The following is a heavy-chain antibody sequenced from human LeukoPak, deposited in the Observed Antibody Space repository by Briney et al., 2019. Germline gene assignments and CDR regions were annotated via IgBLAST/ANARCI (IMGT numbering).Heavy chain of an antibody. Sequence: SETLSLTCTVSGGSISSDYLSWIRQPPGKGLEWIGYINYSGSTNYNPSLKSRVTISVDTSKNQFSLKLSSVTAADTAVYYCAKHCEGERRFDPWGQGTLVTVSS. CDR3: AKHCEGERRFDP. CDR2: INYSGST. V-gene: IGHV4-59*08. J-gene: IGHJ5*02. D-gene: IGHD3-16*01. CDR1: GGSISSDY.